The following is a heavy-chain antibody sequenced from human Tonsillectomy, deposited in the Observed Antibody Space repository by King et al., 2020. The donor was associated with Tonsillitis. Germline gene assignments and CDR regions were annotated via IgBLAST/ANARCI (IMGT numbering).Heavy chain of an antibody. D-gene: IGHD3-10*01. CDR2: ISYDGSNK. CDR3: AREDYGSDC. Sequence: VQLVESGGGVVQPGRSLRLSCAASGFTFSSYAMHWVRQAPGKGLEWVAVISYDGSNKYYADSVKGRFTISRDNSKNTLYLQMNSLRAEDTAVYYCAREDYGSDCWGKGTLVTVSS. CDR1: GFTFSSYA. J-gene: IGHJ4*02. V-gene: IGHV3-30-3*01.